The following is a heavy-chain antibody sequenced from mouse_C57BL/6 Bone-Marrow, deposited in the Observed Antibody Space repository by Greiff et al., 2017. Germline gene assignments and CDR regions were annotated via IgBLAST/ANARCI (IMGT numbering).Heavy chain of an antibody. V-gene: IGHV3-6*01. CDR2: ISYDGSN. CDR1: GYSITSGYY. J-gene: IGHJ4*01. D-gene: IGHD2-3*01. Sequence: VQLKESGPGLVKPSQSLSLTCSVTGYSITSGYYWNWIRQFPGTKLEWMGYISYDGSNNYNPSLKNRISITRDTSKNQFFLKLNAVTTEDTATYYCARETSYDGYYAMDYWGQGTSVTVSS. CDR3: ARETSYDGYYAMDY.